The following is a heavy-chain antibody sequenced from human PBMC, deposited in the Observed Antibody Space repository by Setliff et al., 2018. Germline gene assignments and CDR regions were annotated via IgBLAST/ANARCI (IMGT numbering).Heavy chain of an antibody. CDR1: GYIFTSYG. CDR3: AADPALIWNDAGPSDVFDI. Sequence: GASVKVSCKTSGYIFTSYGISWVRLAPGQGLEWMGWISAYNGNTNYAQKLQGRVTIATDMSTSTAYMELSSLRSEDTAVYYCAADPALIWNDAGPSDVFDIWGQGTMVTVSS. CDR2: ISAYNGNT. D-gene: IGHD1-1*01. J-gene: IGHJ3*02. V-gene: IGHV1-18*01.